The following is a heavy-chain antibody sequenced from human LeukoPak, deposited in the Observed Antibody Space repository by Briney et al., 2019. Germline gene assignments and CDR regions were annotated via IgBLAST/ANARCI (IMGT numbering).Heavy chain of an antibody. V-gene: IGHV4-39*01. CDR1: GGSISSSSYY. CDR2: TYYSGST. D-gene: IGHD5-12*01. CDR3: ARYSGYDYYFDY. J-gene: IGHJ4*02. Sequence: SETLSLTCTVSGGSISSSSYYWGWIRQPPGKGLEWIGSTYYSGSTYYNPSLKSRVTISVDTSKNQFSLKLSSVTAADTAVYYCARYSGYDYYFDYWGQGTLVTVSS.